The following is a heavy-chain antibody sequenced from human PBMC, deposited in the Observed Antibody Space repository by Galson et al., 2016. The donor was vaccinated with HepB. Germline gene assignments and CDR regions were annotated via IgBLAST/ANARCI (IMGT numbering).Heavy chain of an antibody. Sequence: SVKVSCRASGGTFSSHTISWVRQAPGQGLEWMGGIIPISVTTKYAQKFQGRVTISADESTTTAYMELSSLRSEDTAVNYCARVGGYVWGSYRSPRAFDVWGQGTMVTVSS. V-gene: IGHV1-69*13. CDR1: GGTFSSHT. D-gene: IGHD3-16*02. CDR3: ARVGGYVWGSYRSPRAFDV. CDR2: IIPISVTT. J-gene: IGHJ3*01.